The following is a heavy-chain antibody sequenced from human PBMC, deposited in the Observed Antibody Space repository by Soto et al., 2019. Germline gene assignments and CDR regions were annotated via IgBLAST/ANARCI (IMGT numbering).Heavy chain of an antibody. CDR1: GGIFTRYD. CDR3: AINEGRDVSHFAY. CDR2: IIPIFGTA. Sequence: QVQLVQSGAEVKKPGSSVKVSCKASGGIFTRYDIRWVRQAPGQGLEWMGAIIPIFGTANYAQKFQGRVTITADASTSTAYMELSSLRSEDTAIYYCAINEGRDVSHFAYWGQGTLVTVSS. J-gene: IGHJ4*02. V-gene: IGHV1-69*01. D-gene: IGHD2-15*01.